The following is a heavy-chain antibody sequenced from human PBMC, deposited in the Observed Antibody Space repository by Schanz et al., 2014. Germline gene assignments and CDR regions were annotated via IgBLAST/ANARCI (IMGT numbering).Heavy chain of an antibody. CDR1: GFTFHTYD. J-gene: IGHJ4*02. CDR2: ISHDGHRD. D-gene: IGHD3-10*01. CDR3: ASPALVQGLMPEYYFDY. V-gene: IGHV3-30-3*01. Sequence: VHLEESGGGVVQPGRSLRLSCAASGFTFHTYDMHWVRQAPGKGLEWVAQISHDGHRDFYADSVKGRFTISRDNSKNTLYLQMNSLRGEDTAVYYCASPALVQGLMPEYYFDYWGQGTLVTVSS.